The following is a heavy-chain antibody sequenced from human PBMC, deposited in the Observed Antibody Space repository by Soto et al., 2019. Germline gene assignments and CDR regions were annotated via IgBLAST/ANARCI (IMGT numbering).Heavy chain of an antibody. J-gene: IGHJ6*02. CDR1: GFTFSSYW. Sequence: GGSLRLSCAASGFTFSSYWMSWVRQAPGKGLEWVANIKQDGSEKYYVDSVKGRFTISRDNAKNSLYLQMNSLRAEDTAVYYCARAADCSGGSCYSINYYYYYGMDVWGQGTTVTVSS. D-gene: IGHD2-15*01. V-gene: IGHV3-7*01. CDR3: ARAADCSGGSCYSINYYYYYGMDV. CDR2: IKQDGSEK.